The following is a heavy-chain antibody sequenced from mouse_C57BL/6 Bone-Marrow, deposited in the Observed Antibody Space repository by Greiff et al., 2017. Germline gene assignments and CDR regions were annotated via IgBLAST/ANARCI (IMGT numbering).Heavy chain of an antibody. V-gene: IGHV3-5*01. J-gene: IGHJ4*01. D-gene: IGHD2-1*01. Sequence: VQLKESGPGLVKPSQTVFLTCTVTGISITTGNYRWSWIRQFPGNKLEWIGYIYYSGTITYNPSLTSRTTITRDTPKNQFFLEMNSLTAEDTATHYCARDEGNYAYAMDYWGQGTSVTVSS. CDR1: GISITTGNYR. CDR2: IYYSGTI. CDR3: ARDEGNYAYAMDY.